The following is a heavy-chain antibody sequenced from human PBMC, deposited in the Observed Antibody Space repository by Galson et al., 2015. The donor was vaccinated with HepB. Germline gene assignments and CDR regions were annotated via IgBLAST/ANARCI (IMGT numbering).Heavy chain of an antibody. CDR2: ITPSGDNT. CDR1: GFTFSYYA. D-gene: IGHD6-19*01. J-gene: IGHJ4*02. Sequence: SLRLSCAASGFTFSYYAMAWVRQAPGKGLEWISAITPSGDNTYSADSMTGRLFISRDNSQNTLFLQMNSLRADDTAIYFCAKVFPEKTDGWYRQALYYFDSWGQGTRVTVSS. V-gene: IGHV3-23*01. CDR3: AKVFPEKTDGWYRQALYYFDS.